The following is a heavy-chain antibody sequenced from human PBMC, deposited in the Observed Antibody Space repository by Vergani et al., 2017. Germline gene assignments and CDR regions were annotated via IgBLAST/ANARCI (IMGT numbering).Heavy chain of an antibody. D-gene: IGHD6-13*01. CDR3: ARVMGERGRSSSWYPAEYFQH. CDR2: INPNSGGT. CDR1: GYTFTGYY. J-gene: IGHJ1*01. Sequence: QVQLVQSGAEVKKPGASVKVSCKASGYTFTGYYMHWVRQAPGQGLEWMGWINPNSGGTNYAQKFQCRVTMTRDTSISTAYMELSRLRSDDTAVYYCARVMGERGRSSSWYPAEYFQHWGQGTLVTVSS. V-gene: IGHV1-2*02.